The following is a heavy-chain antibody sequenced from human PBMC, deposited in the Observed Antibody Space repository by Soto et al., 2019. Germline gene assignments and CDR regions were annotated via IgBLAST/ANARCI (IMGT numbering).Heavy chain of an antibody. V-gene: IGHV1-69*13. D-gene: IGHD3-22*01. CDR1: GGTFSSYA. Sequence: GASVKVSCKASGGTFSSYAISWVRQAPGQGLEWMGGIIPIFGTANYAQKFQGRVTITADESTSTAYMELSSLRSEDTAVYYCARRQASYDSSLDYRAQRTPVTVSS. CDR3: ARRQASYDSSLDY. J-gene: IGHJ4*02. CDR2: IIPIFGTA.